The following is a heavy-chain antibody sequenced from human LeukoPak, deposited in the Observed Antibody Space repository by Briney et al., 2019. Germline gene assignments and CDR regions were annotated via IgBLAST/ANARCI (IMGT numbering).Heavy chain of an antibody. D-gene: IGHD3-16*01. CDR2: IYHSGST. CDR3: ARADVYPNYYFDY. V-gene: IGHV4-30-2*01. CDR1: GGSISSGGYS. J-gene: IGHJ4*02. Sequence: SETLSLTCAVSGGSISSGGYSWSWIRQPPGKGLEWIGYIYHSGSTYYNPSLKSRVTISVDRSKNQFSLKLSSVTAADTAVYYCARADVYPNYYFDYWGQGTLVTVSS.